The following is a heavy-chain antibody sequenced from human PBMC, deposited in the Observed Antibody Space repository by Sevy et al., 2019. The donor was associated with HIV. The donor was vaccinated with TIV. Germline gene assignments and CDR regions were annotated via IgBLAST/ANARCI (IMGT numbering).Heavy chain of an antibody. V-gene: IGHV3-7*01. CDR3: AKGNSGSFDY. CDR1: GFSFSNYW. CDR2: IKQDESER. J-gene: IGHJ4*02. D-gene: IGHD3-10*01. Sequence: GGSLRLSCAASGFSFSNYWMHWVRQAPGKGLEWVANIKQDESERYYVASVKGRFTISRDNAKNSVYLEMNSMRPDVTAIYYCAKGNSGSFDYWGQGTLVTVSS.